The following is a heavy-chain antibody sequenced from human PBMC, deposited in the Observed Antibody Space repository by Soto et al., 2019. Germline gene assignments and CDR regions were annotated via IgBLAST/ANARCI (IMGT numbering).Heavy chain of an antibody. CDR2: ISGSGGST. J-gene: IGHJ4*02. V-gene: IGHV3-23*01. Sequence: GGSLRLSCAASGFTFSNYAMNWVRQAPGKGLEWVSAISGSGGSTDYADSAKGRFTISRDNSKNTLYLQMNSLRAEDTAVYYCAKVPITMVRGVIIKGAPYYFDYWGQGTLVTVSS. D-gene: IGHD3-10*01. CDR3: AKVPITMVRGVIIKGAPYYFDY. CDR1: GFTFSNYA.